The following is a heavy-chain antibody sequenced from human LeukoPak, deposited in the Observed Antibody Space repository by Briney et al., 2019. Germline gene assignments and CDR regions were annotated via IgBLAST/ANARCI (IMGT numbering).Heavy chain of an antibody. Sequence: PSETLSLTCTVSGGSISSSSYYWSWIRQPPGKGLEWIGEINHSGSTNYNPSLKSRVTILVDTSKNQFSLKLSSVTAADTAVYYCAREGVGLAIGDYWGQGTLVTVSS. CDR2: INHSGST. D-gene: IGHD3-16*01. J-gene: IGHJ4*02. CDR1: GGSISSSSYY. V-gene: IGHV4-39*07. CDR3: AREGVGLAIGDY.